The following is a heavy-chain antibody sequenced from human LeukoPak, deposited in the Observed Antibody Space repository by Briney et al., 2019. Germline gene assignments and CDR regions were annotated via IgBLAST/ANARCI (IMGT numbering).Heavy chain of an antibody. J-gene: IGHJ4*02. CDR2: INTNSGNP. CDR3: ARNNADGEGRFGD. V-gene: IGHV7-4-1*02. CDR1: GYSFTKYD. Sequence: ASVKVSCKASGYSFTKYDMNWVRQAPGQGLEWMGWINTNSGNPTYAQGFTGRFVFSLDTSVSTAYLQINSLKAEDTAVYYCARNNADGEGRFGDWGQGTLVTVSS. D-gene: IGHD3-10*01.